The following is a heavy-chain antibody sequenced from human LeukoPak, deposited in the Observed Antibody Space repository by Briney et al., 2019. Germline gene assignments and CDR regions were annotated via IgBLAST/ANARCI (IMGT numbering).Heavy chain of an antibody. CDR2: IIPIFGTA. Sequence: ASVKVSCKASGGTFSSYAISWVRQAPGQGLEWMGGIIPIFGTANYAQKFQGRVTITTDESTSTAYMELSSLRSEDTAVYYCARDRGRTGYFDYWGQGTLVTVSS. V-gene: IGHV1-69*05. CDR1: GGTFSSYA. J-gene: IGHJ4*02. CDR3: ARDRGRTGYFDY.